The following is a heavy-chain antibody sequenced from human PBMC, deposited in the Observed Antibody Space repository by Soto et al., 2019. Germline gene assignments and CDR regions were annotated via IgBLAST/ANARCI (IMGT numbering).Heavy chain of an antibody. CDR2: MFPWTSDT. V-gene: IGHV5-51*01. J-gene: IGHJ4*02. Sequence: GESLKISCQGSGYTFNSFWIGWVRQMPGEGLEWMGLMFPWTSDTRYSPSFQGHVSISVDRSTGTGYLQWNSLKASDTAMYYCVATRDGTTFFPHWGQGTPVTVSS. CDR3: VATRDGTTFFPH. CDR1: GYTFNSFW. D-gene: IGHD1-7*01.